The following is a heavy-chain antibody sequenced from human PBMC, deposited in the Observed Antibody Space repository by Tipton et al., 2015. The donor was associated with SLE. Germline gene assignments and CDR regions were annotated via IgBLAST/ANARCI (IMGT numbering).Heavy chain of an antibody. CDR1: GGSFSGYY. Sequence: TLSLTCAVYGGSFSGYYWSWIRQPPGKGLEWIGEINHSGSTNYNPSLKSRVTISVDTSKNQFSLKLSSVTAADTAVYYCARVLHGSGSEYYFDYWGQGTLVTVSS. J-gene: IGHJ4*02. D-gene: IGHD3-10*01. V-gene: IGHV4-34*01. CDR3: ARVLHGSGSEYYFDY. CDR2: INHSGST.